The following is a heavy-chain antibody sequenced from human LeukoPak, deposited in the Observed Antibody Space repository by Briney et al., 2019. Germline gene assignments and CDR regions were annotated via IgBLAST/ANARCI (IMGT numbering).Heavy chain of an antibody. CDR1: GGSFSGYY. CDR2: IYHSGST. CDR3: AREGAVAGQIDY. V-gene: IGHV4-34*01. J-gene: IGHJ4*02. Sequence: PSETLSLTCAVYGGSFSGYYWSWIRQPPGKGLEWIGSIYHSGSTYYNPSLKSRVTISVDTSKNQFSLKLSSVTAADTAIYYCAREGAVAGQIDYWGQGTLVTVSS. D-gene: IGHD6-19*01.